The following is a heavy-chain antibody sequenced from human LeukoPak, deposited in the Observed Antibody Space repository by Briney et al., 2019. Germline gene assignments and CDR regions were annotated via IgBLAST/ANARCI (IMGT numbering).Heavy chain of an antibody. J-gene: IGHJ4*02. V-gene: IGHV3-21*01. CDR1: GFTFSSYS. CDR2: ISSSSSYI. CDR3: ARGAASYDFWSGWYFDY. D-gene: IGHD3-3*01. Sequence: GGSLRLSCAASGFTFSSYSMNWVRQAPGKGLEWVSSISSSSSYIYYADSVKGRFTISRDNAKNSLYLQMNSLRAEDTAVYYCARGAASYDFWSGWYFDYWGQGTLVTVSS.